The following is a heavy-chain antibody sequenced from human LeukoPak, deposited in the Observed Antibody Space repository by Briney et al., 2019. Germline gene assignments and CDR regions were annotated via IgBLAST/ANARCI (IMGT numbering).Heavy chain of an antibody. Sequence: SETLSLTCTVSGGSISSHYWSWIRQPPGKGLEWIGYIYYRGSTNYNPSLKSRATISVDTSKNQFSLKLSSVTAADTAVYYCARDRRVGATPYYFDYWGQGTLVTVSS. CDR2: IYYRGST. D-gene: IGHD1-26*01. J-gene: IGHJ4*02. V-gene: IGHV4-59*11. CDR1: GGSISSHY. CDR3: ARDRRVGATPYYFDY.